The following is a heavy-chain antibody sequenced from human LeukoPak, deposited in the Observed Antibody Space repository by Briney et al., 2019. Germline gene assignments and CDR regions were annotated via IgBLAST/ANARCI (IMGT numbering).Heavy chain of an antibody. CDR2: ISASGGST. D-gene: IGHD6-19*01. J-gene: IGHJ1*01. Sequence: GGSLRLSCSASGFTFSSYGMSWVRQAPGKGLGWVSLISASGGSTYYADSVKGRFTISRGNSKNTLYLQMNSLRAEDTAVYYCAKHDSSGWYVFQYWGQGTLVTVSS. V-gene: IGHV3-23*01. CDR1: GFTFSSYG. CDR3: AKHDSSGWYVFQY.